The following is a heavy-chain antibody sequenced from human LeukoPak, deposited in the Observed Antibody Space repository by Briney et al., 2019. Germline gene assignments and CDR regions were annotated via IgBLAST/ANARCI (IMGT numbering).Heavy chain of an antibody. J-gene: IGHJ4*02. V-gene: IGHV4-4*09. CDR3: ARHKDGYNFDY. Sequence: PSETLSLTCTVSGGSTSSYYWSWIRQPPGKGLEWIGYIYTSGSTNYNPSLKSRVTISVDTSKNQFSLKLSSVTAADTAVYYCARHKDGYNFDYWGQGTLVTVSS. D-gene: IGHD5-24*01. CDR1: GGSTSSYY. CDR2: IYTSGST.